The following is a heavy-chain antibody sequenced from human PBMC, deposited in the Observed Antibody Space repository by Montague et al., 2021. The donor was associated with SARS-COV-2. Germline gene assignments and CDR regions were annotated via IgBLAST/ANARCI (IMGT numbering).Heavy chain of an antibody. V-gene: IGHV4-34*01. Sequence: SETLSLTCAVYGGSISGYYWSWIRQPPGKGLEWIGEINHSGSTKYNPSLKSRVTISVDTSKNQFSLKLSSVTAADTAVYYCARGTKRVLTYDDDSRGYASDYWGQGTLVTVSS. CDR2: INHSGST. CDR3: ARGTKRVLTYDDDSRGYASDY. CDR1: GGSISGYY. J-gene: IGHJ4*02. D-gene: IGHD3-22*01.